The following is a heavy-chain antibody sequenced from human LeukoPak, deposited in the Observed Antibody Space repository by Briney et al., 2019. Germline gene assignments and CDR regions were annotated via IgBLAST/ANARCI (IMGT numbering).Heavy chain of an antibody. CDR3: ARDSYEVGATFDY. CDR1: GFXFTTYW. Sequence: GGSLTLYCAASGFXFTTYWIHWVRQVPGKGQVWDSRINIDGTTTNYADSVKGRFTVSRDNAKNTLYLQVNSLRVEDTAVYYCARDSYEVGATFDYWGQGPLVTVSS. D-gene: IGHD1-26*01. V-gene: IGHV3-74*01. J-gene: IGHJ4*02. CDR2: INIDGTTT.